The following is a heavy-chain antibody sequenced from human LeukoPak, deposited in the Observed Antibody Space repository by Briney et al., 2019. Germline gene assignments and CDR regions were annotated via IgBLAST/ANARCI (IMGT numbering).Heavy chain of an antibody. D-gene: IGHD4-23*01. Sequence: SEILSLTCTVSGGSISSYYWSWIRQPPGKGLEWIGYIYYSGSTNYNPSLKSRVTISVDTSKNQFSLKLSSVTAADTAVYYCARSDYGGNSGGAPDYWGQGTLVTVSS. CDR3: ARSDYGGNSGGAPDY. V-gene: IGHV4-59*01. J-gene: IGHJ4*02. CDR1: GGSISSYY. CDR2: IYYSGST.